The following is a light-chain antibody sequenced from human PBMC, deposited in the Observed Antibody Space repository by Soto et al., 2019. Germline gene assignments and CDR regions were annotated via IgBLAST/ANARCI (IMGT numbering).Light chain of an antibody. J-gene: IGLJ2*01. CDR2: EVN. CDR1: SSDVGAYNY. CDR3: ISYAVSTHVV. V-gene: IGLV2-8*01. Sequence: QSVLTQPPSASGSPGQSVTISCTGTSSDVGAYNYVSWYQQHPGKAPKLMIYEVNKRPSGVPDRFSGSKSGNTASLTVSGLHADDEADYYCISYAVSTHVVIGGGTKVTVL.